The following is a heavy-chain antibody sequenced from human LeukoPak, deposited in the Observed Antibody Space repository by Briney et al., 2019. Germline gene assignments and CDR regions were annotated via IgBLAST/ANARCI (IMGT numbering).Heavy chain of an antibody. V-gene: IGHV4-34*01. D-gene: IGHD6-19*01. J-gene: IGHJ4*02. CDR2: INDSGST. CDR1: GGSFSVNY. Sequence: SETLSLTCAVYGGSFSVNYWSWIRQPPGKGLEWIGEINDSGSTSYNPSLKSRVTISGDASKNQLSLKLSSATAADTAVYYCARRPVAAGRSVRYFDYWGQGTLVTVSS. CDR3: ARRPVAAGRSVRYFDY.